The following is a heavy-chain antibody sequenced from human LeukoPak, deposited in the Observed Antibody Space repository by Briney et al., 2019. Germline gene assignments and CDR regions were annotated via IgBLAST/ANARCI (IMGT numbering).Heavy chain of an antibody. Sequence: PWRSLRLSCAASGFTFSSYGRHWVRQPPGKGLEWMAVIWYDGSNKYYAYSVKGRFTFSRANSKNTPYLQMNSLGAEATAVYYCARFPGDYSPGGKDVWGKGTPVTVSS. D-gene: IGHD4-17*01. CDR2: IWYDGSNK. V-gene: IGHV3-33*01. CDR3: ARFPGDYSPGGKDV. J-gene: IGHJ6*04. CDR1: GFTFSSYG.